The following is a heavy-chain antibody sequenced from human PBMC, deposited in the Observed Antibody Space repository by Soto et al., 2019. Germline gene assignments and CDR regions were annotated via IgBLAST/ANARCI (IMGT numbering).Heavy chain of an antibody. CDR3: ARVSEGGSYYGGLDY. J-gene: IGHJ4*02. CDR1: GFTFSSYG. Sequence: QVQLVESGGGVVQPGRSLRLSCAASGFTFSSYGMHWVHQAPGKGLEWVAVIWYDGSNKYYADSVKGRFTISRDNSKNTLYLQMNSLRAEDTAVYYCARVSEGGSYYGGLDYWGQGTLVTVSS. V-gene: IGHV3-33*01. D-gene: IGHD1-26*01. CDR2: IWYDGSNK.